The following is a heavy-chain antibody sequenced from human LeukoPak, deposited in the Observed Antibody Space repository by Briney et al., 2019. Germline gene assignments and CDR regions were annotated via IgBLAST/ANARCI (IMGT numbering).Heavy chain of an antibody. Sequence: ASVKVSCKASGYTITDYYMHWVRQAPGQGLQWMGRINPNSGGTNYAEKFQGRVTMTRDTSISTGYMELSRLRSDDTAVYYCARSYGDYGPFDYWGQGTLVTVSS. CDR1: GYTITDYY. J-gene: IGHJ4*02. CDR3: ARSYGDYGPFDY. V-gene: IGHV1-2*06. CDR2: INPNSGGT. D-gene: IGHD4-17*01.